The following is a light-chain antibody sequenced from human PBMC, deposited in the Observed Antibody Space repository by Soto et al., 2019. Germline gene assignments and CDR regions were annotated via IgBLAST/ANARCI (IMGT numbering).Light chain of an antibody. Sequence: QSVLTQPPSASGTPGQRVTISCSGSSSNIGSNYVYWYQQLPGTAPKLLIYRNNQRPSGVPDRFSGSMSGTSASLAISGLRSEDEADYYCAAWDDSLSGVVFGGGTKL. J-gene: IGLJ2*01. V-gene: IGLV1-47*01. CDR1: SSNIGSNY. CDR3: AAWDDSLSGVV. CDR2: RNN.